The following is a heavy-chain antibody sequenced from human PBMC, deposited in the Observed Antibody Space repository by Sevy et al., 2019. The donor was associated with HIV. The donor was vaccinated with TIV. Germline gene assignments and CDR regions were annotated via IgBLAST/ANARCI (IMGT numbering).Heavy chain of an antibody. J-gene: IGHJ6*02. CDR2: MNPNSGNT. CDR1: GYTFTGYY. D-gene: IGHD3-9*01. V-gene: IGHV1-8*02. CDR3: ARSFYDILTGYYGMDV. Sequence: ASVKVSCKASGYTFTGYYMHWVRQATGQGLEWMGWMNPNSGNTGYAQKFQGRVTMTRNTSISTAYMELSSLRSEDTAVYYCARSFYDILTGYYGMDVWGQGTTVTVSS.